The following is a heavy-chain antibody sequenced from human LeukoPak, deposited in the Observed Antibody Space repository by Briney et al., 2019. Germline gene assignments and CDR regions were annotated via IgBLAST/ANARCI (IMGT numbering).Heavy chain of an antibody. D-gene: IGHD3-22*01. J-gene: IGHJ4*02. V-gene: IGHV3-30-3*01. CDR2: ISYDGNNE. CDR1: GFTFSSYA. Sequence: GGSLRLSCAASGFTFSSYAMHRVRQAPGKGLEWVAVISYDGNNEYYADSVKGRFTISRDNSKNTLYLQMNSLRAEDTAMYYCARDPYDSSGYYFRYFDYWGQGTLVTVSS. CDR3: ARDPYDSSGYYFRYFDY.